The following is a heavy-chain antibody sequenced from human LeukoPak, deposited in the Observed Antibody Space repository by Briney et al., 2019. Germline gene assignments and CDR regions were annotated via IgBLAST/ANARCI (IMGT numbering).Heavy chain of an antibody. J-gene: IGHJ4*02. D-gene: IGHD5-18*01. V-gene: IGHV5-51*01. CDR1: GYSFTDNW. Sequence: GESLKISCKGFGYSFTDNWIAWVRQMPGKGLEWMGIISPGGSATTYSPSFQGHVTISVDNSITTAYLHWSSLKASDTAIYYCANYLRWLNSPDPPEDYWGQGTLVTVSS. CDR3: ANYLRWLNSPDPPEDY. CDR2: ISPGGSAT.